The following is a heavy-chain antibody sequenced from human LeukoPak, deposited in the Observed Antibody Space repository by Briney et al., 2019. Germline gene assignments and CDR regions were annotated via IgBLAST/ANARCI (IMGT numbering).Heavy chain of an antibody. CDR3: ARLINEEVATPGGGGY. CDR2: IIPIFGTA. CDR1: GGTFSSYA. Sequence: SVKVSCKASGGTFSSYAISWVRQAPGQGLEWMGGIIPIFGTANYAQKFQGRVTITADESTSTAYMELSSLRSEDTAVYYCARLINEEVATPGGGGYGGQGPLVTVPS. J-gene: IGHJ4*02. V-gene: IGHV1-69*13. D-gene: IGHD1-1*01.